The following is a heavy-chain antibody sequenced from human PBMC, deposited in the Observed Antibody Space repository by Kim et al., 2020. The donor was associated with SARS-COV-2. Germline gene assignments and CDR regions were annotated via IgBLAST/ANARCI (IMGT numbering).Heavy chain of an antibody. CDR3: AREGPYSSGWPNTLGYFDL. CDR2: TSSSSSYI. Sequence: GGSLRLSCAASGFTFSSYSMNWVRQAPGKGLEWVSSTSSSSSYIYYADSVKGRFTISRDNAKNSLYLQMNSLRAEDTAVYYCAREGPYSSGWPNTLGYFDLWGRGTLVTVSS. D-gene: IGHD6-19*01. CDR1: GFTFSSYS. J-gene: IGHJ2*01. V-gene: IGHV3-21*01.